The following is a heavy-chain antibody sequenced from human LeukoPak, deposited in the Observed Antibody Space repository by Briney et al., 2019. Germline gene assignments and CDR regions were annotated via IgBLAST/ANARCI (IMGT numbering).Heavy chain of an antibody. J-gene: IGHJ4*02. D-gene: IGHD3-3*01. CDR1: GGTFSSYA. Sequence: SVKVSCKASGGTFSSYAISWVRQAPGQGLEWMGGIIPIFGTANYAQKFQGRATITADESTSTAYMELSSLTSGDTAIYYCARDSNDFWSGYRSWGQGTLVTVSS. V-gene: IGHV1-69*01. CDR2: IIPIFGTA. CDR3: ARDSNDFWSGYRS.